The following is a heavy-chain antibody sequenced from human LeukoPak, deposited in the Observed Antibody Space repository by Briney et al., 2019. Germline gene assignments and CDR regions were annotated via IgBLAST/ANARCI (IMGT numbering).Heavy chain of an antibody. Sequence: RRASVKLSCKASGGTFSSCAISWVRQAPGQGHELMGGIIPIFSTANYAQKFQGRVTITADESTSTAYMELSSLVSEAEAAVYCSRDLSYYDSSGYYSFYFDYWGQGTLVTVSS. V-gene: IGHV1-69*13. CDR1: GGTFSSCA. CDR2: IIPIFSTA. D-gene: IGHD3-22*01. CDR3: SRDLSYYDSSGYYSFYFDY. J-gene: IGHJ4*02.